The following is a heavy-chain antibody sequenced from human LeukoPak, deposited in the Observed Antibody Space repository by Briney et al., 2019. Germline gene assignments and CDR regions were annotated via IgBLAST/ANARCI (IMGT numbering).Heavy chain of an antibody. J-gene: IGHJ4*02. Sequence: GASVTISCTASGYTFTSYDINWVRQATGQGLEWMGWMNPNSGNTGYAQKFQGRVTMTRNTSISTAYMELSSLRSEDTAVYYCARGIAAAGDYWGQGTLVTVSS. CDR2: MNPNSGNT. D-gene: IGHD6-13*01. CDR1: GYTFTSYD. V-gene: IGHV1-8*01. CDR3: ARGIAAAGDY.